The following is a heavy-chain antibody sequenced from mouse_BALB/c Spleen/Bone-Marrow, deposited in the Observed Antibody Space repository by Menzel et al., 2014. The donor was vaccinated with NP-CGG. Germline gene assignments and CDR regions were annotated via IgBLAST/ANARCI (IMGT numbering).Heavy chain of an antibody. CDR3: ARDMGGLLFDY. CDR1: GFTFTDYY. CDR2: IRNKAYSYTT. V-gene: IGHV7-3*02. J-gene: IGHJ2*01. Sequence: EVKLVESGGGLVQPGGSLRLSCATSGFTFTDYYMHWVRQPPGKALEWLGFIRNKAYSYTTEYSASVKGRFTISRDNSQSILYLQMNTLRAEDSATYYCARDMGGLLFDYWGQGTTLTVSS. D-gene: IGHD2-3*01.